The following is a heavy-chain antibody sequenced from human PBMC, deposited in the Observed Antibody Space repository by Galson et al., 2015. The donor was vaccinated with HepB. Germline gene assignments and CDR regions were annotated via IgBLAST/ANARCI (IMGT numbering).Heavy chain of an antibody. CDR1: GYTFTGYY. Sequence: SVKVSCKASGYTFTGYYMHWVRQAPGQGLEWMGWINPNSGGTNYAQKFQGRVTMTRDTSISTAYMELSRLRSDDTAVYYCARVCSTSCPAWDWFDPWGQGTLVTVSS. J-gene: IGHJ5*02. CDR3: ARVCSTSCPAWDWFDP. D-gene: IGHD2-2*01. CDR2: INPNSGGT. V-gene: IGHV1-2*02.